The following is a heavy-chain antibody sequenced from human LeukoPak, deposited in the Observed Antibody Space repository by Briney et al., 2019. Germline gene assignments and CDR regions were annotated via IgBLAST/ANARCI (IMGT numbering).Heavy chain of an antibody. J-gene: IGHJ6*04. V-gene: IGHV1-69*13. CDR1: GGTFSSYA. Sequence: ASVKVSCKASGGTFSSYAISWVRQAPGQGLEWMGGSIPIFGTANYAQKFQGRVTITEDESTSTAYMELSSLRSEDTAVYYCASSSADHYYYYYGMDVWGKGTTVTVSS. CDR3: ASSSADHYYYYYGMDV. D-gene: IGHD6-6*01. CDR2: SIPIFGTA.